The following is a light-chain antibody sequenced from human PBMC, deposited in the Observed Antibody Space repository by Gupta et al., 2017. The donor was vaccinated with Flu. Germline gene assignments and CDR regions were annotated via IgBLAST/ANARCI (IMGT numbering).Light chain of an antibody. V-gene: IGLV1-51*02. CDR3: GAWDSSRSKWV. CDR1: CSNSVNNH. Sequence: KGNTSRSGCCSNSVNNHVSWYHQFQGAAPNLLVYETRGRTSAGPDRFFGSKTGTTATLVTTGLQEAEEADYYCGAWDSSRSKWVFGGGTKMTVL. J-gene: IGLJ3*02. CDR2: ETR.